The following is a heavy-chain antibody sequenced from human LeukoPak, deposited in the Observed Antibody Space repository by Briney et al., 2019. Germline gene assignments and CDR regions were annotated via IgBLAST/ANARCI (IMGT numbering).Heavy chain of an antibody. J-gene: IGHJ5*02. CDR3: ARSRYNEVGNWFDP. CDR1: GYTITSYG. D-gene: IGHD1-14*01. Sequence: ASVKVSCKASGYTITSYGLTWVQQAPGQGLEWMGWISSDGGYTNYAQNLQGRVTMTTDTSTSTAYMELRSLRSDDTAVYYCARSRYNEVGNWFDPWGQGTMVSVSS. V-gene: IGHV1-18*01. CDR2: ISSDGGYT.